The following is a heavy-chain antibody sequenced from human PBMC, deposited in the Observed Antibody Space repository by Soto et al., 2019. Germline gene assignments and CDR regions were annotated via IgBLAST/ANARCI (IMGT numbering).Heavy chain of an antibody. J-gene: IGHJ4*02. Sequence: SETLSLTCAVSGGSISSSNWWSWVRQPPGKGLEWIGEIYHSGSTNYNPSLKSRVTISVDKSKNQFSLKLSSVTAADTAVYYCARDRDYYDSSGYLDYWGQGTLVTVAS. CDR2: IYHSGST. D-gene: IGHD3-22*01. CDR3: ARDRDYYDSSGYLDY. CDR1: GGSISSSNW. V-gene: IGHV4-4*02.